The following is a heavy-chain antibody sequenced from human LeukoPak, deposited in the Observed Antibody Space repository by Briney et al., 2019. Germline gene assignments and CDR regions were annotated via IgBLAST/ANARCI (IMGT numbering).Heavy chain of an antibody. Sequence: GGSLRLSCAASGLTVSSNYMSWVRQAPGKGLEWVSGINSGGSTSYTDSVKGRFTISRDNSKNTLYLQMNSLRAEGTAVYYCARTWGYRFDPWGQGTLVTVSS. D-gene: IGHD3-16*01. CDR1: GLTVSSNY. V-gene: IGHV3-53*01. CDR2: INSGGST. CDR3: ARTWGYRFDP. J-gene: IGHJ5*02.